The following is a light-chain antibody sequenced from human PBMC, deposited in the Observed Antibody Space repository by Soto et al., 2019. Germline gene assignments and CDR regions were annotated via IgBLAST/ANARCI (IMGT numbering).Light chain of an antibody. CDR3: QQYNSYSWT. Sequence: DIQMTQCPSSLSASVGYRVTITWRASQSISSWLAWYQQKPGKAPKLLIYDASSLESGVPSRFSGSGSGTEFTLTISSLQPDDFATYYCQQYNSYSWTFGQGTKVDIK. CDR1: QSISSW. V-gene: IGKV1-5*01. CDR2: DAS. J-gene: IGKJ1*01.